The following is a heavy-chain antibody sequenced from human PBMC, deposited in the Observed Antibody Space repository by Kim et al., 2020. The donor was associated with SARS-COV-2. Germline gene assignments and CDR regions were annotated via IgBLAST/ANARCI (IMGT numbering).Heavy chain of an antibody. V-gene: IGHV4-31*03. D-gene: IGHD3-22*01. CDR3: ARTRITMIVVVTHFDY. CDR2: FYYSGST. CDR1: GGSISSGGYY. J-gene: IGHJ4*01. Sequence: SETLSLTCTVSGGSISSGGYYWSWIRQHPGKGLEWIGYFYYSGSTYYNPSLKSRVTISVDTSKNQFSLMLSSVTAAHTAVFYCARTRITMIVVVTHFDY.